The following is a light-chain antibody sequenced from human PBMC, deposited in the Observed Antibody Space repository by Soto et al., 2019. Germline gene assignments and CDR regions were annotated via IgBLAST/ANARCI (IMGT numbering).Light chain of an antibody. CDR1: SSDVGGYNY. CDR3: CSYXGSSFYV. J-gene: IGLJ1*01. Sequence: QSVLTQPRSVSGSPGQSVTISCTGTSSDVGGYNYVSWYQQHPGKAPKLMIYDVSKRPSGVPDRFSGSKSGNTASLTISGLQAEDEADYYCCSYXGSSFYVFGTGTKVTVL. CDR2: DVS. V-gene: IGLV2-11*01.